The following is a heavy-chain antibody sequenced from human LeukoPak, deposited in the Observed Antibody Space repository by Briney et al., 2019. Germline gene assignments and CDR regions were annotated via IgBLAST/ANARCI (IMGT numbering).Heavy chain of an antibody. D-gene: IGHD3-3*01. Sequence: SETLSLTCTVSGVSISNSRDYWGWVRQPPGTGLEWFGSIFFSGSTYYNPSLKSRVTVSVDTSKNQFSLKLSSVTAADTAVYYCARLKYDFWSGYSPSSDYWGQGTLVTVSS. CDR2: IFFSGST. CDR1: GVSISNSRDY. J-gene: IGHJ4*02. V-gene: IGHV4-39*07. CDR3: ARLKYDFWSGYSPSSDY.